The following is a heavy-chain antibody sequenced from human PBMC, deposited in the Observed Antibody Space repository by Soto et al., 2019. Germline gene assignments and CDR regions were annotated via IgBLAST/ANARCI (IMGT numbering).Heavy chain of an antibody. CDR1: GITLSSSG. D-gene: IGHD3-10*01. J-gene: IGHJ4*01. V-gene: IGHV3-30*19. CDR3: AKDRGGLALYFDY. Sequence: QVQLVESGGGVVQPGRSLRLSCAASGITLSSSGMHWVRQAPGKGLEWVALISYDGSSGYYADSVKGRFTISRDNSKNTGYLQMNSLRGEDAAVYYCAKDRGGLALYFDYWGHGTLVSVSS. CDR2: ISYDGSSG.